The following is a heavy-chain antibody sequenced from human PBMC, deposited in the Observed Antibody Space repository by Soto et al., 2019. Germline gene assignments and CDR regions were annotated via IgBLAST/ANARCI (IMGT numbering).Heavy chain of an antibody. V-gene: IGHV1-2*04. J-gene: IGHJ4*02. CDR3: ARGGWEPPDPIDY. CDR2: INPNSGGT. CDR1: GYTFTGCY. Sequence: ASVKAACRASGYTFTGCYMHWVRQAPGQGLEWMGWINPNSGGTNYAQKFQGWVTMTRDTSISTAYMELSRLRSDDTAVYYCARGGWEPPDPIDYWGQGTLVTVSS. D-gene: IGHD1-26*01.